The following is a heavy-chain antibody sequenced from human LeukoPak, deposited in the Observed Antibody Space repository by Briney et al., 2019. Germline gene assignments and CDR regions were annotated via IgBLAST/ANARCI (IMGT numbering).Heavy chain of an antibody. CDR1: GYTFASYG. J-gene: IGHJ4*02. CDR3: ARDGVVASPPLY. CDR2: ISAYNGNT. V-gene: IGHV1-18*01. Sequence: ASVKVSCKASGYTFASYGISWVRQAPGQGLEWMGWISAYNGNTNYAQKLQDRVTMTTDTSTSTAYMELRSLRSDDTAVYYCARDGVVASPPLYWGQGTLVTVSS. D-gene: IGHD3-22*01.